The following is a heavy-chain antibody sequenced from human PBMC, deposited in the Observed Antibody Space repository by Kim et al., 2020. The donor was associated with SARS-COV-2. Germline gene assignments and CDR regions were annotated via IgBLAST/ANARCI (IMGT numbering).Heavy chain of an antibody. CDR3: ARSRGYYDSSGYPLPYYYYYGLDV. J-gene: IGHJ6*02. CDR1: GGTFSSYA. CDR2: IIPIFGTA. V-gene: IGHV1-69*13. Sequence: SVKVSCKASGGTFSSYAISWVRQAPGQGLEWMGGIIPIFGTANYAQKFQGRVTITADESTSTAYMELSSLRSEDTAVYYCARSRGYYDSSGYPLPYYYYYGLDVWGQGTTVTVSS. D-gene: IGHD3-22*01.